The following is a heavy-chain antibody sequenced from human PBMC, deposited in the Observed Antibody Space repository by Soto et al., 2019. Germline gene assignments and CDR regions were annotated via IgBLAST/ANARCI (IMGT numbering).Heavy chain of an antibody. CDR2: VYYSGST. CDR3: ARLRGHYYYYYMDD. J-gene: IGHJ6*03. CDR1: GGSISSSSYY. Sequence: QLQLQESGPGLVKPSETLSLTCTVSGGSISSSSYYWGWIRQRPGKGLEWIGSVYYSGSTYYNPSLKRRVTTSVETSKNRFSLKLSSVTAADTAVYYCARLRGHYYYYYMDDWGKGTTVTVSS. D-gene: IGHD3-10*01. V-gene: IGHV4-39*01.